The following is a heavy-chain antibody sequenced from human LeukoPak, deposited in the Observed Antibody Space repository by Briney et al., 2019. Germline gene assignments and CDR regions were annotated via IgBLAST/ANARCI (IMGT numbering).Heavy chain of an antibody. CDR2: IIPIFGTA. CDR3: ARGRRRPGSYYYYYYMAV. V-gene: IGHV1-69*05. D-gene: IGHD3-10*01. J-gene: IGHJ6*03. CDR1: GGTFSSYA. Sequence: ASVKVSFKASGGTFSSYAISWVRQAPGQGLEWMGGIIPIFGTANYAQKFQARVTITTDESTSTAYMELSSLRSEDTAVYYCARGRRRPGSYYYYYYMAVWGKGTTVTVSS.